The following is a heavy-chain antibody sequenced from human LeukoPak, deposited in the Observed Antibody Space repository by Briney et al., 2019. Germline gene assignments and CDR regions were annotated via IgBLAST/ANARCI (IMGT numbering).Heavy chain of an antibody. CDR3: ATDVNSNYEY. CDR2: INQDGSEE. CDR1: GFTFSSYA. Sequence: GRSLRLSCAASGFTFSSYAMHWVRQAPGKGPEWVANINQDGSEENYADSVKGRLTISRDNAENSLYLQMNSLRAEDTAMYYCATDVNSNYEYWGQGTLVTVSS. D-gene: IGHD4-11*01. V-gene: IGHV3-7*05. J-gene: IGHJ4*02.